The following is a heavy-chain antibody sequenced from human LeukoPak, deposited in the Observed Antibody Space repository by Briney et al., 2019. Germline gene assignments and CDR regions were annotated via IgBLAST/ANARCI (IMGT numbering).Heavy chain of an antibody. CDR3: ARVGRGITMVRGVTHFDY. J-gene: IGHJ4*02. CDR2: IYYSGST. V-gene: IGHV4-31*03. Sequence: SETLSLTCTVSGGSISSGGYYWSWIRQHPGKGLEWIGYIYYSGSTYYNPSLKSRVTISVDTSKNQFSLKLSSVTAADTAVYYCARVGRGITMVRGVTHFDYWGPGNLVTASS. CDR1: GGSISSGGYY. D-gene: IGHD3-10*01.